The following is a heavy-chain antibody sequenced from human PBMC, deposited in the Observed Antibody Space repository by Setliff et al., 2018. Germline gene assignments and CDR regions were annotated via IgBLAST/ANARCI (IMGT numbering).Heavy chain of an antibody. CDR3: AKDGSSVLRFLEWSHKDYYYMDV. CDR1: GSPFNTYD. CDR2: INPNGGGT. Sequence: ASVKVSCKASGSPFNTYDINWVRQAPGQGLEWMAWINPNGGGTNYARRFQGRVTVTRDTSNSTAYMELSRLRHDDSAVYYCAKDGSSVLRFLEWSHKDYYYMDVWGKGTTVTVSS. J-gene: IGHJ6*03. D-gene: IGHD3-3*01. V-gene: IGHV1-2*02.